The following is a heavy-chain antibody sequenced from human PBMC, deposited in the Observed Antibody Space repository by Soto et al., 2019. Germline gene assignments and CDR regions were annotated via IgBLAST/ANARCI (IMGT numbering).Heavy chain of an antibody. J-gene: IGHJ4*02. CDR2: IYYSGST. CDR3: ASYIVVVVAATRGRFDY. V-gene: IGHV4-39*01. Sequence: QLQLQESGPGLVKPSETLSLTCTVSGGSISSSSYYWGWIRQPPGKGLEWIGSIYYSGSTYYNPSLKSRVTISVDTSKNQFSLKPSSVTAADTAVYYCASYIVVVVAATRGRFDYWGQGTLVTVSS. D-gene: IGHD2-15*01. CDR1: GGSISSSSYY.